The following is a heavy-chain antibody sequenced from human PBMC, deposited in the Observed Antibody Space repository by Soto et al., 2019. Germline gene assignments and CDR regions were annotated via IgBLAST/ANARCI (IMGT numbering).Heavy chain of an antibody. Sequence: QITLKESGPTLVSTTQTLTLTCTFSGFSLTTTGGGVAWLRQPPGKALECLGIIYWDGDERYSPSLRSRLTITKDTSRNQVVLTMTIMDPVETATDYCAHRGGCSAASCFSNYFDPWGQGTLVTVSS. CDR2: IYWDGDE. V-gene: IGHV2-5*02. CDR3: AHRGGCSAASCFSNYFDP. CDR1: GFSLTTTGGG. D-gene: IGHD2-15*01. J-gene: IGHJ5*02.